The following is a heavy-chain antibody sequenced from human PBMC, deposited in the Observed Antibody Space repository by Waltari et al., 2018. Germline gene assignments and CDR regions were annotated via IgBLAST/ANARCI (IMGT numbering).Heavy chain of an antibody. CDR3: AATTFYSGYAFRY. V-gene: IGHV1-58*01. CDR2: SGVGSGNT. D-gene: IGHD3-22*01. Sequence: QMQLVQSGPEVKKPGTSVKVSCKASGFTFTSSAVQWVRQARGQRLEWIGWSGVGSGNTNYAQKFQERVTITRDMSTSTAYMELSSLRSEDTAVYYCAATTFYSGYAFRYWGQGTLVTVSS. CDR1: GFTFTSSA. J-gene: IGHJ4*02.